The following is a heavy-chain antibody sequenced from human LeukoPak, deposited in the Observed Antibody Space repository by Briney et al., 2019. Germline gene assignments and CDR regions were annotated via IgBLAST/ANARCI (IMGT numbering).Heavy chain of an antibody. D-gene: IGHD3-3*01. J-gene: IGHJ3*02. CDR3: ARLEGTYYDFWSGYYGLDI. CDR2: IYYSGST. V-gene: IGHV4-39*01. Sequence: SETLSLTCTVSGGSITSNYWGWIRQPPGKGLEWIGSIYYSGSTYYNPSLKSRVTISVDTSKNQFSLKLSSVTAADTAVYYCARLEGTYYDFWSGYYGLDIWGQGTMVTVSS. CDR1: GGSITSNY.